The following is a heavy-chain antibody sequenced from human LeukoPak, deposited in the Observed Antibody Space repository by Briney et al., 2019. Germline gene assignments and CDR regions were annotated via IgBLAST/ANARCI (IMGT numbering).Heavy chain of an antibody. J-gene: IGHJ4*02. D-gene: IGHD3-10*01. Sequence: GGSLRLSCAASGFSFSIYSMTWVRQAPGKGLEWVANIKQDGSEKYYVDSVRGRFTISRDNAKNSLYLQMNSLRAEDTAVYYCARGGGIFDYWGQGTLVTVSS. CDR2: IKQDGSEK. V-gene: IGHV3-7*05. CDR1: GFSFSIYS. CDR3: ARGGGIFDY.